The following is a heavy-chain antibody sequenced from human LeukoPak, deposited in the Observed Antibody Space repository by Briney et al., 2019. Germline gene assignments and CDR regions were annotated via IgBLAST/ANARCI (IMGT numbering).Heavy chain of an antibody. J-gene: IGHJ4*02. D-gene: IGHD4-11*01. CDR3: ATQPLTTVTTPRESLLVD. V-gene: IGHV1-24*01. CDR1: GYTLTELS. CDR2: FDPEDGET. Sequence: ASVKVSCKVSGYTLTELSMHWVRQAPGKGLEWMGGFDPEDGETIYAQKFQGRVTMTEDTSTDTAYMELSSLRSEDTAVYYCATQPLTTVTTPRESLLVDWGQGTLVTVSS.